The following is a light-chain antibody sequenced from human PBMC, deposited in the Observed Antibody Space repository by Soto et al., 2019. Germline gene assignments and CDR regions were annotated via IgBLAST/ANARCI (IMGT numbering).Light chain of an antibody. CDR2: EVT. CDR1: SSDFGTYNL. J-gene: IGLJ3*02. CDR3: CSYVHSNTLV. Sequence: QSVLTQPASVSGSPGQSITISCTETSSDFGTYNLVSWYQQHPGKAPKLMIYEVTKRPSGVSNRFSGSQSGNTASLTISGLQAEDEADYYCCSYVHSNTLVFGGGTKVTVL. V-gene: IGLV2-23*02.